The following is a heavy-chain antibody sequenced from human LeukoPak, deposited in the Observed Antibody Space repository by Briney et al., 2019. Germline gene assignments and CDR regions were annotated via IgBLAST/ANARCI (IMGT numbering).Heavy chain of an antibody. J-gene: IGHJ4*02. CDR2: VCDSGSST. CDR1: GFTFSSYA. Sequence: PGGSLTLSCAASGFTFSSYAMGWVRQAQGKGLERVSTVCDSGSSTYYADTVKGRYTISRDNSRNTLYLQMNSLRADDTAIYYCANRIPAGGRYYFDYWGQGTLVTVSS. D-gene: IGHD6-25*01. V-gene: IGHV3-23*01. CDR3: ANRIPAGGRYYFDY.